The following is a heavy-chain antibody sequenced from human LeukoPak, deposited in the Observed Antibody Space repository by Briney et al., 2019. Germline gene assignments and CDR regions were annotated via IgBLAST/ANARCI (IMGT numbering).Heavy chain of an antibody. D-gene: IGHD1-7*01. Sequence: SETLSLTCAVYGGSFSGYYWSWIRQPPGKGLEWIGEINHNGSTNYNPSLKSLSTISLDTSKNQFSLKLSSVTAADTAVYYCVTYNWNYAADYWGQGTLVTVSS. V-gene: IGHV4-34*01. CDR2: INHNGST. CDR1: GGSFSGYY. CDR3: VTYNWNYAADY. J-gene: IGHJ4*02.